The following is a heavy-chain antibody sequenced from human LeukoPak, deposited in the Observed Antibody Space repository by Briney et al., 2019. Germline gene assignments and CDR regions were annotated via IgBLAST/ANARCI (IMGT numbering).Heavy chain of an antibody. CDR2: LRGNGDT. V-gene: IGHV3-23*01. J-gene: IGHJ4*02. CDR1: GFTFSTYA. D-gene: IGHD6-13*01. Sequence: GGSLRLSCAASGFTFSTYAMSWVREAPARGLEWVSSLRGNGDTFYADSVKGRFTISRDNSKNTVYLKMDSLRAEDRAVYYCARVPSQQLVPEYFDFWGQGTLVTVSS. CDR3: ARVPSQQLVPEYFDF.